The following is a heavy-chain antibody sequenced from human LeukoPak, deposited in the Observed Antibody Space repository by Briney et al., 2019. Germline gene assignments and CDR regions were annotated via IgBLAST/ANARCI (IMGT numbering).Heavy chain of an antibody. CDR1: GFTFSSYA. CDR3: AKTLVCGYLMCRPFDY. D-gene: IGHD3-22*01. V-gene: IGHV3-23*01. Sequence: GGSLRLSCAASGFTFSSYAMSWVRQAPGKGLEWVSAISGSGGSTYYADSVKGRFTISRDNSKNTLHLQMNSLRAEDTAVYYCAKTLVCGYLMCRPFDYWGQGTLVTVSS. J-gene: IGHJ4*02. CDR2: ISGSGGST.